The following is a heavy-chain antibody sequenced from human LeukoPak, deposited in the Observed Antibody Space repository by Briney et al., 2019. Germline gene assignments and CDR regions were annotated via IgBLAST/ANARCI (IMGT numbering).Heavy chain of an antibody. CDR2: ISSSSSYI. V-gene: IGHV3-21*01. CDR3: AREDGIVGASDY. Sequence: PGGSLRLSCAASGFTFSSYSMNWVRQAPGKGLEWVSSISSSSSYIYYADSVKGRFTISRDNAENSLYLQMNSLRAEDTAVYYCAREDGIVGASDYWGQGTLVTVSS. D-gene: IGHD1-26*01. J-gene: IGHJ4*02. CDR1: GFTFSSYS.